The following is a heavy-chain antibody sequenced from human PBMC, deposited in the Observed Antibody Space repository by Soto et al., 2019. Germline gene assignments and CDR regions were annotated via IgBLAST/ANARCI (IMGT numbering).Heavy chain of an antibody. CDR3: ARDLFNAGYSSSWYTLDY. J-gene: IGHJ4*01. CDR1: GYTFTSYY. Sequence: ASVKVSCKASGYTFTSYYMHWVRQAPGQGLEWMGIINPSGGSTSYAQKFQGRVTMTRDTSTSTVYMELSSLRSEDTAVYYCARDLFNAGYSSSWYTLDYCAKGSLVPGSS. CDR2: INPSGGST. D-gene: IGHD6-13*01. V-gene: IGHV1-46*03.